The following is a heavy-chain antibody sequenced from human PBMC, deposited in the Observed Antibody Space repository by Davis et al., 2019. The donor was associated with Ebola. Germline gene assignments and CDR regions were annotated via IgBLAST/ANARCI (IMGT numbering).Heavy chain of an antibody. CDR3: ARDGPDYYGLDV. V-gene: IGHV1-46*01. Sequence: ASVKVSCKASGYTFSNYCLHWVRQAPGQGLEWMGVINPSAGYTNYAQKFQGRVTITRDTSTSTVHLEVRRLRSEDTAVYYCARDGPDYYGLDVWGQGTAVTVSS. CDR1: GYTFSNYC. CDR2: INPSAGYT. J-gene: IGHJ6*02.